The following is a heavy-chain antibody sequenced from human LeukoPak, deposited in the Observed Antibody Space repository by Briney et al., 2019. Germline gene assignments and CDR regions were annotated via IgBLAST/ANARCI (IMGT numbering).Heavy chain of an antibody. Sequence: GGSLRLSCAASGFTVSSNYMSWVRQAPGKGLEWVSYISSSSSTIYYADSVKGRFTISRDNAMNSLYLQMNSLRAEDTAVYFCARGGSYSLAIGYWGQGTLVTVSS. J-gene: IGHJ4*02. CDR2: ISSSSSTI. CDR1: GFTVSSNY. D-gene: IGHD1-26*01. CDR3: ARGGSYSLAIGY. V-gene: IGHV3-48*01.